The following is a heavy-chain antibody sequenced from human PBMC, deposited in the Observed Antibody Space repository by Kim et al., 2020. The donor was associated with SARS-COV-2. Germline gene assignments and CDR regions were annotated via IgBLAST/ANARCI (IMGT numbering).Heavy chain of an antibody. J-gene: IGHJ4*02. CDR3: ARGGPNQLAQV. D-gene: IGHD2-2*01. CDR2: IFYSGTT. CDR1: GGSLSNYY. Sequence: SETLSLTCTVSGGSLSNYYWNWIRQPPGKELEWVGDIFYSGTTNYSPSLKSRVTISLDTSKNQFSLKLTSVTAADTAVYFCARGGPNQLAQVWVQGTLV. V-gene: IGHV4-59*13.